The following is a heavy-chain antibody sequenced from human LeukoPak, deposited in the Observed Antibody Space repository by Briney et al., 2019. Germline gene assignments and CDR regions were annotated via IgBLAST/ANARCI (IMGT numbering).Heavy chain of an antibody. Sequence: SETLSLTCTVSGVSISSSSYYWGWIRQPPGKGLEWIGSIYYSGSTYYNPSLKSRVTISVDTSKNQFSLKLSSVTAADTAVYYCASRQAIWFGELLGPIFDYWGQGTLVTVSS. CDR3: ASRQAIWFGELLGPIFDY. D-gene: IGHD3-10*01. J-gene: IGHJ4*02. CDR2: IYYSGST. CDR1: GVSISSSSYY. V-gene: IGHV4-39*01.